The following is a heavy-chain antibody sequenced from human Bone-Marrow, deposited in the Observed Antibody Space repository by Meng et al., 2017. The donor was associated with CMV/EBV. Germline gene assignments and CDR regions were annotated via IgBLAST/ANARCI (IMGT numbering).Heavy chain of an antibody. D-gene: IGHD6-13*01. CDR1: GGSVSSGSYY. CDR2: IYYSGST. V-gene: IGHV4-61*01. CDR3: ARDRTGYSSSTDAFDI. Sequence: SETLSLTCTVSGGSVSSGSYYWSWIRQPPGKGLEWIGYIYYSGSTNYNPSLKSRVTISVDTSKNQFSLRLSSVTAADMAVYYCARDRTGYSSSTDAFDIWGQGTMVTVSS. J-gene: IGHJ3*02.